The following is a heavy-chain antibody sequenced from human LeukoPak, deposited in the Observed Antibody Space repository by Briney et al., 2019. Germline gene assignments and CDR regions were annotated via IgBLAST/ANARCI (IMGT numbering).Heavy chain of an antibody. V-gene: IGHV1-46*01. CDR1: GYTFTSYY. CDR2: INPSGGST. J-gene: IGHJ3*02. D-gene: IGHD3-9*01. Sequence: GASVKVSCKASGYTFTSYYMHWVRQAPGQGLEWMGIINPSGGSTSYAQKFQGRVTMTRDTSTSTVYMELRSLRSDDTAMYYCARGNYDILTGPRRTDAFDIWGQGTMVTVSS. CDR3: ARGNYDILTGPRRTDAFDI.